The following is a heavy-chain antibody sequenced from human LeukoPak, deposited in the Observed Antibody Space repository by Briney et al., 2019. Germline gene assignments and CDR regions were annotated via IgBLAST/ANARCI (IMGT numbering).Heavy chain of an antibody. J-gene: IGHJ4*02. D-gene: IGHD6-13*01. V-gene: IGHV4-34*01. CDR2: INHSGST. Sequence: SETLSLTCAVYGGSFSGYYWSWIRQPPGKGLEWIGEINHSGSTNYNPSLKSRVTISVDTSKNQFSLKLSSVTAADTAVYYCARGWSSSWYVDYWGQGTLVTVSS. CDR3: ARGWSSSWYVDY. CDR1: GGSFSGYY.